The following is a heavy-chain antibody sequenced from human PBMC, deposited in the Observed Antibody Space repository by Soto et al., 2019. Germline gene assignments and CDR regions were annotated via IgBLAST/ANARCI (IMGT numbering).Heavy chain of an antibody. CDR1: GGSISSSY. CDR3: ARGIVGATMIWFDP. CDR2: IYDSGST. Sequence: SETLSLTCTVSGGSISSSYWSWIRQPPGKGLEWIWYIYDSGSTYYNSSLKSRVTISVDTSKNQFSLKLSSVTAADTAVYYCARGIVGATMIWFDPWGQGTLVTVSS. D-gene: IGHD1-26*01. V-gene: IGHV4-59*01. J-gene: IGHJ5*02.